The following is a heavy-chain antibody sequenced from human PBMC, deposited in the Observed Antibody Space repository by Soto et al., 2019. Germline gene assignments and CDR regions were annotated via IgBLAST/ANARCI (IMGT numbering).Heavy chain of an antibody. CDR3: TLYYYDSSGYYSDY. CDR1: GGSVSSGSYY. Sequence: LSLTCTVSGGSVSSGSYYWSWIRQPPGKGLEWIGYIYYSGSTNYNPSLKSRVTISVDTSKNQFSLKLSSVTAADTAVYYCTLYYYDSSGYYSDYWGQGTLVTVSS. D-gene: IGHD3-22*01. CDR2: IYYSGST. J-gene: IGHJ4*02. V-gene: IGHV4-61*01.